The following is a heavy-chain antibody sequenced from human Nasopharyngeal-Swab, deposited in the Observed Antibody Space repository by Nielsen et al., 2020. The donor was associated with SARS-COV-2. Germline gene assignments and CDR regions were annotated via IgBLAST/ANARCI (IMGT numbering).Heavy chain of an antibody. V-gene: IGHV1-3*01. CDR1: GYVFTNYP. J-gene: IGHJ3*02. CDR3: ARGARAGNNGEYDAFDI. CDR2: INVANGNT. Sequence: SVKVSCKASGYVFTNYPLHLVRQAPGQSLEWMGWINVANGNTKYSQNFQGRVTVTRDTSASTAYMELSSLRSEDTALFYCARGARAGNNGEYDAFDIWGQGTMVTVSS. D-gene: IGHD5-24*01.